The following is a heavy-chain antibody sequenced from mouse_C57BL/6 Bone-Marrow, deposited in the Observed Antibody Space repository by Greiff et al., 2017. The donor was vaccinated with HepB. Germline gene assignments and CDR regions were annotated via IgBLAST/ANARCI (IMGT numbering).Heavy chain of an antibody. CDR2: ISSGGSYT. D-gene: IGHD2-5*01. CDR1: GFTFSSYG. J-gene: IGHJ2*01. CDR3: ASLYYSNYLYY. V-gene: IGHV5-6*01. Sequence: EVKVVESGGDLVKPGGSLKLSCAASGFTFSSYGMSWVRQTPDKRLEWVATISSGGSYTYYPDSVKGRFTISRDNAKNTLYLQMSSLKSEDTPMYYCASLYYSNYLYYWGQGTTLTVSS.